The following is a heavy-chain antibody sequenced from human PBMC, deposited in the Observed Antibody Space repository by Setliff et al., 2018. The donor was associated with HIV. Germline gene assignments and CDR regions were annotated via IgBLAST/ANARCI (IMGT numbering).Heavy chain of an antibody. CDR1: GGSISTATFY. V-gene: IGHV4-39*06. J-gene: IGHJ4*02. CDR2: GYYTGST. Sequence: SETLSLTCTVSGGSISTATFYWNWIRQPPGKALEGLGIGYYTGSTNYNPSLRSRVTLSVDTSKKQFALKLSSITAADTAVYFCARASDYYDSSGYWAPPRYFDYWGQGTLVTVSS. D-gene: IGHD3-22*01. CDR3: ARASDYYDSSGYWAPPRYFDY.